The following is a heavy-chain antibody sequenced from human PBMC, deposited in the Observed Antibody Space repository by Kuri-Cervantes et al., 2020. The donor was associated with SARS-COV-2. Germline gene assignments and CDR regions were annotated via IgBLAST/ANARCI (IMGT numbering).Heavy chain of an antibody. CDR3: ARVAGEGPIYYYYMDV. CDR1: GFTFSSYT. V-gene: IGHV3-21*01. CDR2: ISGSGSYM. J-gene: IGHJ6*03. D-gene: IGHD2-21*01. Sequence: GESLKISCAASGFTFSSYTMNWVRQAPGKALQWVSSISGSGSYMYYADSVKGRFTVSRDSAKNSLYLQMNSLRGEDTAVYYCARVAGEGPIYYYYMDVWGKGTTVTDSS.